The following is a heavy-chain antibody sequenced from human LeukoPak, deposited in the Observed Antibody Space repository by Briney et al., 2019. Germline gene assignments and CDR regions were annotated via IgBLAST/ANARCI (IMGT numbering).Heavy chain of an antibody. Sequence: SESLSLTCNVSGYSISSGYYWAWIRQAPGKGLEWIGSIYHSGYTHYNPSLKGRVTISVDTSKNDFSLKLSSVAAADTAIYYCARDLNPTHYFDYWGQGTLVTVSS. CDR2: IYHSGYT. CDR1: GYSISSGYY. J-gene: IGHJ4*02. CDR3: ARDLNPTHYFDY. V-gene: IGHV4-38-2*02.